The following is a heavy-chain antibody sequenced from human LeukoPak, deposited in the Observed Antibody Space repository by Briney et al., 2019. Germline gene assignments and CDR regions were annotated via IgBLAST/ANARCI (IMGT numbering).Heavy chain of an antibody. Sequence: ASVKVSCKASGGTFSSYAISWVRQAPGQGLEWMGGIIPIFGTANYAQKFQGRVTMTTDTSTSTAYMELRSLRSDDTAVYYCARLIEMATITPDYWGQGTLVTVSS. V-gene: IGHV1-69*05. CDR3: ARLIEMATITPDY. J-gene: IGHJ4*02. CDR1: GGTFSSYA. CDR2: IIPIFGTA. D-gene: IGHD5-24*01.